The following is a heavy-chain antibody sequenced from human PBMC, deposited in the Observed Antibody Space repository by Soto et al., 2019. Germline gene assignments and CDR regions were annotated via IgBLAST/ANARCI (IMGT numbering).Heavy chain of an antibody. Sequence: PGGSLRLSCAASGLSFSNYAMSWVRQAPGKGLEWVSLISGSAGTIYEADSVKGRLTISRDNSKNTLYPQMNSLRAEDTAVYYCAVSGRHSFDYWGQGTLVTVSS. CDR2: ISGSAGTI. V-gene: IGHV3-23*01. D-gene: IGHD1-26*01. CDR1: GLSFSNYA. J-gene: IGHJ4*02. CDR3: AVSGRHSFDY.